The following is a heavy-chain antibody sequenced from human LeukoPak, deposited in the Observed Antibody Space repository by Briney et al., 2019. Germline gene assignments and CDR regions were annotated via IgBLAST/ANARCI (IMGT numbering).Heavy chain of an antibody. CDR1: GFTFSTFS. CDR2: ISSSSRTI. Sequence: PGGSLRLSCAASGFTFSTFSINWVRDAPGKGLEWVSYISSSSRTIYYAASVKGRFTISRDNAKNSLYLQMNSLRAEDTAVYYCAKDNSGSYHLDYWGQGTLVTVSS. J-gene: IGHJ4*02. V-gene: IGHV3-48*01. D-gene: IGHD1-26*01. CDR3: AKDNSGSYHLDY.